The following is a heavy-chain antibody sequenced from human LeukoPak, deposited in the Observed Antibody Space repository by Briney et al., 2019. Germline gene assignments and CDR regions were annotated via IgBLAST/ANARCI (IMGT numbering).Heavy chain of an antibody. CDR2: IIPIFGTA. D-gene: IGHD6-19*01. CDR3: AREPSGWFPFDY. Sequence: ASVKVSCKASGYTFTSYGISWVRQAPGQGLEWMGGIIPIFGTANYAQKFQGRVTITTDESTSTAYMELSSLRSEDTAVYYCAREPSGWFPFDYWGQGTLVTVSS. J-gene: IGHJ4*02. CDR1: GYTFTSYG. V-gene: IGHV1-69*05.